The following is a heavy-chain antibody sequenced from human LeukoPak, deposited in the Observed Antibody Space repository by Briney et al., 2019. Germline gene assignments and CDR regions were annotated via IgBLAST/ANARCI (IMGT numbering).Heavy chain of an antibody. D-gene: IGHD5-12*01. J-gene: IGHJ4*02. CDR3: ARDKVDIVAWEPPSLDY. Sequence: GGSLRLSCAASGFTFSSYGMHWVRQAPGKGLEWVAVIWYDGSNKYYADSVKGRFTISRDNSKNTLYLQMNSLRAEDTAVYYCARDKVDIVAWEPPSLDYWGQGTLVTVSS. V-gene: IGHV3-33*01. CDR2: IWYDGSNK. CDR1: GFTFSSYG.